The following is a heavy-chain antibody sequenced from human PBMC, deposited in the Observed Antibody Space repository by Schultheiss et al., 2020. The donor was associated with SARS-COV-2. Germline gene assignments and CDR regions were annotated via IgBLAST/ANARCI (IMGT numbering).Heavy chain of an antibody. D-gene: IGHD6-19*01. CDR3: ARGGIFPTVAGIAYWFDP. CDR2: IYYSGST. CDR1: GGSFSGYY. J-gene: IGHJ5*02. V-gene: IGHV4-34*01. Sequence: SQTLSLTCAVYGGSFSGYYWSWIRQPPGKGLEWIGYIYYSGSTYYNPSLKSRVTISVDTSKNQFSLKLSSVTAADTAVYYCARGGIFPTVAGIAYWFDPWGQGTLVTVSS.